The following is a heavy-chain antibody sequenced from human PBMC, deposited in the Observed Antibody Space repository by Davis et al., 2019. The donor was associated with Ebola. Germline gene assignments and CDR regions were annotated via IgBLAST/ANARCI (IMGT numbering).Heavy chain of an antibody. D-gene: IGHD1-26*01. CDR2: ISSSSSTI. CDR3: AREWELPISYAFDI. CDR1: GFTFSSYS. Sequence: GESLKISCAASGFTFSSYSMNWVRQAPGKGLEWVSYISSSSSTIYYADSVKGRFTISRDNAKNSLYLQMNSLRDEDTAVYYCAREWELPISYAFDIWGQGTMVTVSS. J-gene: IGHJ3*02. V-gene: IGHV3-48*02.